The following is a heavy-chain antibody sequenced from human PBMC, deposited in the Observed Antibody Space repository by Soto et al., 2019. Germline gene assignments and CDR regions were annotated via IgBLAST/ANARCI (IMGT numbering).Heavy chain of an antibody. Sequence: SETLSLTCTVSGVSFRSSDYYWGWIRQPPNKGLEWIGSMHYSGSTFYNPSLKSRVSISVDTSKDQFSLKLTSVTAADTSIYYCARPGYSSNWYWFDPWGQGTLVTVSS. D-gene: IGHD5-12*01. CDR3: ARPGYSSNWYWFDP. CDR1: GVSFRSSDYY. J-gene: IGHJ5*02. V-gene: IGHV4-39*01. CDR2: MHYSGST.